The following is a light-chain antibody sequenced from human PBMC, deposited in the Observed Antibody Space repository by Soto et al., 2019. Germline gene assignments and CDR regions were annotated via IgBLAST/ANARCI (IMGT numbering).Light chain of an antibody. J-gene: IGLJ2*01. CDR1: SGHSNYA. CDR3: QTWGTGIVI. CDR2: LNRDGSH. V-gene: IGLV4-69*01. Sequence: QPVLTQSPSASASLGASVKLTCTLSSGHSNYAIAWHQQQPEKGPRYLMKLNRDGSHSKGDGIPNRFSGSSSGAERDLTISSLQSEDEADYYCQTWGTGIVIFGGGTKVTVL.